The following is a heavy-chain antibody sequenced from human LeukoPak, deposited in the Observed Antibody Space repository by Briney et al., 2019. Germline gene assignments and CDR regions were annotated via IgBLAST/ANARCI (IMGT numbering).Heavy chain of an antibody. CDR3: ASHIAARAYYFDY. V-gene: IGHV4-34*01. J-gene: IGHJ4*02. D-gene: IGHD6-6*01. CDR2: INHSGST. CDR1: GGSFSGYY. Sequence: TSETLSLTCAVYGGSFSGYYWSWIRQPPGKGLEWIGEINHSGSTSYNPSLKSRVTIPVDTSKNQFSLKLSSVTAADTAVYYCASHIAARAYYFDYWGQGTLVTVSS.